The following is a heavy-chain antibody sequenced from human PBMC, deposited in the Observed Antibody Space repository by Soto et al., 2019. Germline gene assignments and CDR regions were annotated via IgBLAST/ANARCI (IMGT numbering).Heavy chain of an antibody. CDR2: IYPGDSDT. CDR3: ARGGTSSGKLHIVVVTAPDDY. J-gene: IGHJ4*02. V-gene: IGHV5-51*01. Sequence: PGESLKISCKGSGYSFINYWIDWVRQMPGKGLEWMGIIYPGDSDTRYSPSFQGRFTISRDNSKNTLYLQMNSLRAEDTAVYYCARGGTSSGKLHIVVVTAPDDYWGQGTLVTVSS. CDR1: GYSFINYW. D-gene: IGHD2-21*02.